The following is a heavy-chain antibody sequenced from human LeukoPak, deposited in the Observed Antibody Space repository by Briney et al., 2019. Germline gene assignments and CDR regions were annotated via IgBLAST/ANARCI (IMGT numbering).Heavy chain of an antibody. D-gene: IGHD6-13*01. J-gene: IGHJ4*02. CDR2: ISGSGGST. CDR1: GFTFSDYY. CDR3: AKSPSIAAAGSFDY. V-gene: IGHV3-23*01. Sequence: GGSLRLSCAASGFTFSDYYMSWIRQAPGKGLEWVLAISGSGGSTYYADSVKGRFTISRDNSKNTLYLQMNSLRAEDTAVYYCAKSPSIAAAGSFDYWGQGTLVTVSS.